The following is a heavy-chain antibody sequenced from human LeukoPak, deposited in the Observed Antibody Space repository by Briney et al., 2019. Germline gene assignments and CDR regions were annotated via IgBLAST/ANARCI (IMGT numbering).Heavy chain of an antibody. CDR2: IIPIFGTA. D-gene: IGHD6-6*01. CDR1: GGTFSSYA. V-gene: IGHV1-69*13. Sequence: SVKVSCKASGGTFSSYAISWVRQAPGQGLEWMGGIIPIFGTANYAQKFQGRVTITADESTSTAYMELSSLRSEDTAVYYCARGESEQLATHFDYWAREPWSPSPQ. CDR3: ARGESEQLATHFDY. J-gene: IGHJ4*02.